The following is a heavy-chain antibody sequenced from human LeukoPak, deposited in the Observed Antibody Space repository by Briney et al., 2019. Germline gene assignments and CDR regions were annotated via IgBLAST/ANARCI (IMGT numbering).Heavy chain of an antibody. CDR2: ISSSSNTI. V-gene: IGHV3-48*01. J-gene: IGHJ3*02. Sequence: PGGSLGLSCAASGFTLSSYSMNWVRQAPGKGLEWVSYISSSSNTIYYADSVKGRFTIYRDIAKNSLYLQMNSLRVEDTAVYYCARDQPRGTIAARPTAFDIWGQGTMVTVSS. CDR1: GFTLSSYS. CDR3: ARDQPRGTIAARPTAFDI. D-gene: IGHD6-6*01.